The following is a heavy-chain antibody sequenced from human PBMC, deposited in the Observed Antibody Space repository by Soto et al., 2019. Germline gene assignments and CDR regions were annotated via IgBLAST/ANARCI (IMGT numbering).Heavy chain of an antibody. Sequence: QITLKESGPTLVKPTQTLTLTCTFSGFSLSTSGVGVGWIRQPPGKALEWLALIYWDDDKRYSPSLKSRLTITTDTSKNQVVLTMTNMDPVDTATYYCAHRPEITMVRGVIITLAWFDPWGQGTLVTVSS. CDR3: AHRPEITMVRGVIITLAWFDP. CDR2: IYWDDDK. CDR1: GFSLSTSGVG. V-gene: IGHV2-5*02. J-gene: IGHJ5*02. D-gene: IGHD3-10*01.